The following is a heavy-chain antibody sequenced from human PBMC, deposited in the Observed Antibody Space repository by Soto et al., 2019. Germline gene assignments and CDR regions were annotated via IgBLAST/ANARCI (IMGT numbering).Heavy chain of an antibody. CDR2: IKNKNDGGTT. V-gene: IGHV3-15*07. D-gene: IGHD3-10*01. CDR3: TGLWFGEIYNY. J-gene: IGHJ4*01. CDR1: GFSFKNAW. Sequence: EAELVESGGGLVKPGGSLTLSCAAPGFSFKNAWMNWVRQAPGKGLEWVGRIKNKNDGGTTDYAAFVQGRFTISRDAPENTLYLHMTGLKTEDTAVYFCTGLWFGEIYNYWGQGSLVTVSS.